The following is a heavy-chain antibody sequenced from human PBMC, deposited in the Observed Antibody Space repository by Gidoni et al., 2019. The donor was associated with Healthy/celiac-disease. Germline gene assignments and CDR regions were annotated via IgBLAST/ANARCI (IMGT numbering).Heavy chain of an antibody. CDR2: ISSSGSTI. Sequence: EVQLVESGGGLVQPGGSLRLSCAASGFTFSSSEMNWVRQAPGKGLEWVSYISSSGSTIYYADSVKGRFTISRDNAKNSLYLQMNSLRAEDTAVYYCARVAYSYGRGYYYYGMDVWGQGTTVTVSS. V-gene: IGHV3-48*03. D-gene: IGHD5-18*01. CDR3: ARVAYSYGRGYYYYGMDV. CDR1: GFTFSSSE. J-gene: IGHJ6*02.